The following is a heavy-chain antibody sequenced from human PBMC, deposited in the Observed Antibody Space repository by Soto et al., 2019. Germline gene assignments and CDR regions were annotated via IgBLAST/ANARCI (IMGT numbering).Heavy chain of an antibody. Sequence: EVQLVESGGGLVQPGGSLRLSCAASGFTFSSYEMNWVRQAPGKGLEWVSYISSSGSTIYYADSVKGRFTISRDNAKNSQYLQMNSLRAEDTAVYYCARACGGGDCYGGLDYWGQGTLVPVSS. J-gene: IGHJ4*02. D-gene: IGHD2-21*02. V-gene: IGHV3-48*03. CDR1: GFTFSSYE. CDR3: ARACGGGDCYGGLDY. CDR2: ISSSGSTI.